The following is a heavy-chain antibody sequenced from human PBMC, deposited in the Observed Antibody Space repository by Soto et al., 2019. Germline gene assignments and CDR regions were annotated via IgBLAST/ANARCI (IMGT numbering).Heavy chain of an antibody. V-gene: IGHV3-15*01. D-gene: IGHD6-13*01. CDR1: GFTFSNAW. CDR3: TTPRLSSSWYYFDD. CDR2: IKSKTDGGTT. Sequence: GGSLRLSCAASGFTFSNAWMSWVRQAPGKGLEWVGRIKSKTDGGTTDYAAPVKGRFTISRDDSKNTLYLQMNSLKTEDTAVYYCTTPRLSSSWYYFDDWGQGTLVTVSS. J-gene: IGHJ4*02.